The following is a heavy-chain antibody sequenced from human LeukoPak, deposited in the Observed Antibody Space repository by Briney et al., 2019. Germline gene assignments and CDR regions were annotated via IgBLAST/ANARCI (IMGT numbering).Heavy chain of an antibody. D-gene: IGHD1-26*01. Sequence: GASVKVSCKASGGTFSSYTISWVRQAPGQGLEWMGRIIPILGIANYAQKFQGRVTITADKSTSTAYMELSSLISEDTAVYYCARDGQWELPVPYYFDYWGQGTLVIVSS. CDR3: ARDGQWELPVPYYFDY. J-gene: IGHJ4*02. CDR2: IIPILGIA. CDR1: GGTFSSYT. V-gene: IGHV1-69*04.